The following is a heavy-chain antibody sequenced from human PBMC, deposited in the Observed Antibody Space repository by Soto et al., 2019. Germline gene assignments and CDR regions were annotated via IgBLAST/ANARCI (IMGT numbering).Heavy chain of an antibody. CDR3: VMVDNYVTPTPQDV. J-gene: IGHJ6*02. D-gene: IGHD3-16*01. CDR1: GYIFVNYG. Sequence: QVQLVQSGDEVQKPGASVKVSCKASGYIFVNYGIAWVRQAPGQGLEWMGWISPYTGNTHSATKVQGRLTMTTDTYSSTAYMDLGSLTSDDTAVYYCVMVDNYVTPTPQDVWGQGTTVTVSS. CDR2: ISPYTGNT. V-gene: IGHV1-18*01.